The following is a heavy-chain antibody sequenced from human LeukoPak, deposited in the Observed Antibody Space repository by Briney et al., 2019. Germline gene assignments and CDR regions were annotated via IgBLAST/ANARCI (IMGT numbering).Heavy chain of an antibody. Sequence: ASVKVSCKASGYTFTSYYMHWVRQAPGQGLEWMGIINPSGGSPNYAQKFQGRVTMTRDMSTSTVNMELSSLRSEDTAVYYCARAQGGYYHYYMDVWGKGTTVTVSS. V-gene: IGHV1-46*01. J-gene: IGHJ6*03. CDR3: ARAQGGYYHYYMDV. D-gene: IGHD3-16*01. CDR1: GYTFTSYY. CDR2: INPSGGSP.